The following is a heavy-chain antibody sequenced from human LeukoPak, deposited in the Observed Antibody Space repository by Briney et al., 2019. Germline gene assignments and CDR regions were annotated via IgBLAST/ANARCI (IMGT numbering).Heavy chain of an antibody. CDR2: TYYRSKWHN. J-gene: IGHJ4*02. Sequence: SQTLSLTCAVSEDSVSSSSAVWNWIRQSPSRGLEWLGRTYYRSKWHNEYAESVKSRISITSDTSQNQFSLQLNSVTPEDTADYYCAGTTDYSSFLAFWGQGTLVTVSS. CDR1: EDSVSSSSAV. CDR3: AGTTDYSSFLAF. V-gene: IGHV6-1*01. D-gene: IGHD4-11*01.